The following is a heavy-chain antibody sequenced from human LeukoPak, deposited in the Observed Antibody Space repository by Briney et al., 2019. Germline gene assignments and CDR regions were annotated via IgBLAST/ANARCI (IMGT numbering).Heavy chain of an antibody. J-gene: IGHJ6*03. Sequence: ASVKVSCKASGYTFTGYYIHWVRQAPGQGLEWMGWLNPNSGGTNYAQKFQGRVTMTRDTSISTAYMELSRLRSDDTAVYYCARDHGSVQTMVRGVINYYMDVWGKGTTVTVSS. V-gene: IGHV1-2*02. D-gene: IGHD3-10*01. CDR1: GYTFTGYY. CDR3: ARDHGSVQTMVRGVINYYMDV. CDR2: LNPNSGGT.